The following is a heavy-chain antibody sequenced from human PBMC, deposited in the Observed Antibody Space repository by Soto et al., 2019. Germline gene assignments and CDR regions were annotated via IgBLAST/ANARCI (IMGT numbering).Heavy chain of an antibody. V-gene: IGHV3-23*01. CDR3: AKEDGTFSGPGDY. J-gene: IGHJ4*02. CDR2: ISGSESRT. Sequence: EVQLLESGGGLVQPGKSLRLSCAASGFTFSNYAMTWVRQAPGKGLDWVSTISGSESRTSYADSVKGRFTISRDNSKNTLFLQMSSLKAEDTAVYYCAKEDGTFSGPGDYWGQGTLVTVSS. CDR1: GFTFSNYA.